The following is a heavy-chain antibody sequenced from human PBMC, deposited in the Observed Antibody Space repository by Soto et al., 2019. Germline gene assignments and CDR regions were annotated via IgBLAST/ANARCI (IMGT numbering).Heavy chain of an antibody. J-gene: IGHJ4*02. V-gene: IGHV3-53*01. Sequence: GGSLRLSCAAAGFTVSSNYMSWVRQAPGKGLEWVSVIYSGGSTFYADSVKGRFTISRDNSKNMVYLQMNRMRAEDTAVYYCAREWPHLDCWGQGTLVTVSS. CDR2: IYSGGST. CDR1: GFTVSSNY. CDR3: AREWPHLDC.